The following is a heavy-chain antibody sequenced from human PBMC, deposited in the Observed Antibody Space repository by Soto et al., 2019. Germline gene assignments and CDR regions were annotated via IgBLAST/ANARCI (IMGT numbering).Heavy chain of an antibody. J-gene: IGHJ4*02. CDR3: GRDYGKQDLHFGY. Sequence: PSETLSLTCTVSGGSISSYYWSWIRQPPGKGLEWIGYIYYSGSTNYNPSLKSRVTISVDKSKNQFSLKLSSVTAADTAVYYCGRDYGKQDLHFGYWGQGTLVTVSS. D-gene: IGHD3-16*01. V-gene: IGHV4-59*12. CDR1: GGSISSYY. CDR2: IYYSGST.